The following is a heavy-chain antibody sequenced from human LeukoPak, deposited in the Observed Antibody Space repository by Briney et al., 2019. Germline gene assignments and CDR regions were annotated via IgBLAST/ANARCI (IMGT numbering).Heavy chain of an antibody. CDR1: GYSISGGYY. CDR2: IHYSGST. D-gene: IGHD7-27*01. Sequence: SETLSLTCSVSGYSISGGYYWGWVRQPPGKGLEWIGTIHYSGSTSYNPSLESRVTISVDPSKNQFSLKVTSVTAADTAVYFCARGFRGDNFDYWGQGTLVTVSS. CDR3: ARGFRGDNFDY. J-gene: IGHJ4*02. V-gene: IGHV4-38-2*02.